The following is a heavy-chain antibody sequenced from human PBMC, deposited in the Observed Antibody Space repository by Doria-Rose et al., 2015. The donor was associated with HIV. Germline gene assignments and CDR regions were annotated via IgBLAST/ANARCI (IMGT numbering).Heavy chain of an antibody. J-gene: IGHJ4*02. V-gene: IGHV3-33*01. D-gene: IGHD4-17*01. CDR2: IWYDGSNK. CDR3: ARDKTTVTTLYYFDY. Sequence: GGVVQPGRSLRLSCAASGFTFSNFGMHWVRQAPGKGLEWVAVIWYDGSNKFYADSVKGRFTISRDISKNTLFLQMDSLRAEDTAVYYCARDKTTVTTLYYFDYWGQGTLVTVSS. CDR1: GFTFSNFG.